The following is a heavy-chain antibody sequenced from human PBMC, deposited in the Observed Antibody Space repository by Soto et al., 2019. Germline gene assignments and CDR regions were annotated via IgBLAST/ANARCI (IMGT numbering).Heavy chain of an antibody. V-gene: IGHV3-30-3*01. CDR2: ISYDGSNK. Sequence: GSLRLSCAASGFTFSSYAMHWVRQAPGKGLEWVAVISYDGSNKYYADSVKGRFTISRDNSKNTLYLQMNSLRAEDTAVYYCARDEPSLLYAFDIWGQGTMVTVSS. CDR3: ARDEPSLLYAFDI. J-gene: IGHJ3*02. CDR1: GFTFSSYA.